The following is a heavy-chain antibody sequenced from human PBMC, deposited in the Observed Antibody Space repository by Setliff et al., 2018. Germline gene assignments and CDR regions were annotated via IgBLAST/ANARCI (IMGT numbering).Heavy chain of an antibody. CDR3: ARGGSPDCSTAGCRYGDYVY. Sequence: ASVKVFCKASGYTFTNYYINWVRQAPGQGLEWMGIINPRAGTTSYAQKLQGRVTMTRDTSTNTVYMELSSLRSEDTAVYYCARGGSPDCSTAGCRYGDYVYWGQGTQVTVSS. D-gene: IGHD2-2*01. V-gene: IGHV1-46*03. CDR1: GYTFTNYY. J-gene: IGHJ4*02. CDR2: INPRAGTT.